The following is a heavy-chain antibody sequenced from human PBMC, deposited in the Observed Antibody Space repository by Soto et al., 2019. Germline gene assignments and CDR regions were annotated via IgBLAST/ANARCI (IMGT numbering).Heavy chain of an antibody. J-gene: IGHJ4*02. D-gene: IGHD3-22*01. CDR3: VRVYERDYDSSGYEAGFGY. V-gene: IGHV1-69*13. CDR1: GGTFSSYA. Sequence: SVKVSCKASGGTFSSYAISWVRQAPGQGLEWMGGIIPIFGTANYAQKFQGRVTITADESTSTAYMELSSLRSEDTAVYYCVRVYERDYDSSGYEAGFGYWCQGTLVTVSS. CDR2: IIPIFGTA.